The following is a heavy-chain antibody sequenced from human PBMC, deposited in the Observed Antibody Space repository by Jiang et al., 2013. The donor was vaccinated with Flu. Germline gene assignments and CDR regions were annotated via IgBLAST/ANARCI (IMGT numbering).Heavy chain of an antibody. Sequence: LLKPSETLSLTCAVYGGSFSGYYWSWIRQPPGKGLEWIGEIDQSGSTNYSPSLKSRVTISLDTSRNQFSLKLSSVTAADTAVYYCARQGLRRVVVVVAATKWWFDPWGQGTLGHRLL. CDR1: GGSFSGYY. CDR3: ARQGLRRVVVVVAATKWWFDP. J-gene: IGHJ5*02. CDR2: IDQSGST. V-gene: IGHV4-34*01. D-gene: IGHD2-15*01.